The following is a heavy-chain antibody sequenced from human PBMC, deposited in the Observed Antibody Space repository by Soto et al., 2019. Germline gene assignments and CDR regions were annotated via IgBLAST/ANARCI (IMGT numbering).Heavy chain of an antibody. Sequence: SETLSLTCTVSGGSITNSYWSWIRQPPGKRLEWIGYIYYSGSTNYNPSLKSRVTISVDTSKNQFSLNLRSVAAADTAVYYCANYRRGWFDPWGQGTLVTVSS. CDR3: ANYRRGWFDP. J-gene: IGHJ5*02. V-gene: IGHV4-59*01. D-gene: IGHD3-10*01. CDR1: GGSITNSY. CDR2: IYYSGST.